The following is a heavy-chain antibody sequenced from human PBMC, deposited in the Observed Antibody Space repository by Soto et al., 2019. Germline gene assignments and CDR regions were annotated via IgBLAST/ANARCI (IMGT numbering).Heavy chain of an antibody. CDR1: GLTLNDYW. V-gene: IGHV3-74*01. CDR2: INADGSSA. CDR3: ARGRPDNNVLGDSRVADF. Sequence: EVQIVESGGGLVQRGRSLSIYCAASGLTLNDYWRHWVRQVPGKGLLWVARINADGSSASYADSVKGRFTISRDNGKNTVYLMMNSLRAEDSAVYYCARGRPDNNVLGDSRVADFLGQGTLVTLAS. D-gene: IGHD5-18*01. J-gene: IGHJ4*02.